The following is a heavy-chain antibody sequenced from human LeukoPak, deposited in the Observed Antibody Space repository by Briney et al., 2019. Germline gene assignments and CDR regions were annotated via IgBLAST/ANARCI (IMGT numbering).Heavy chain of an antibody. J-gene: IGHJ4*02. CDR1: GFTFSSYW. CDR3: AREGSGGYCSSTSCYVYLFFDY. V-gene: IGHV3-74*01. Sequence: PGGSLRLSCAASGFTFSSYWMHWVRQAPGKGLVWVSRINSDGSSTSYADSVKGRFTISRDNAKNTLYLQMNSLRAEDTAVYYCAREGSGGYCSSTSCYVYLFFDYWGQGTLVTVSS. CDR2: INSDGSST. D-gene: IGHD2-2*01.